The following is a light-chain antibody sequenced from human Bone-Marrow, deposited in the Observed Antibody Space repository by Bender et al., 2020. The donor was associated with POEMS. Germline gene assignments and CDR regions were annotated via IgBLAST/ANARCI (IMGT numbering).Light chain of an antibody. J-gene: IGLJ1*01. CDR1: NIGSQT. CDR3: QVWDSVTDHYV. V-gene: IGLV3-21*03. CDR2: DDS. Sequence: SDVLTQPPSVSVAPGKTATISCGGDNIGSQTVHWYQQKPGQAPVLVVYDDSDRPSGIPERFSGSNSGNTATLTISRVEAGDEADYYCQVWDSVTDHYVFGSGTKVTVL.